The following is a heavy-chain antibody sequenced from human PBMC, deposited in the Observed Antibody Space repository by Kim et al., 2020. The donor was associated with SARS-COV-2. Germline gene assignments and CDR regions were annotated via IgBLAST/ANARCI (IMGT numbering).Heavy chain of an antibody. V-gene: IGHV1-46*01. J-gene: IGHJ6*02. CDR1: GYTFTSYY. CDR2: INPSGGST. Sequence: ASVKVSCKASGYTFTSYYMHWVRQAPGQGLEWMGIINPSGGSTSYAQKFQGRVTMTRDTSTSTVYMELSSLRSEDTAVYYCARSEQQLVNYYYGMDVWGQGTTVTVSS. CDR3: ARSEQQLVNYYYGMDV. D-gene: IGHD6-13*01.